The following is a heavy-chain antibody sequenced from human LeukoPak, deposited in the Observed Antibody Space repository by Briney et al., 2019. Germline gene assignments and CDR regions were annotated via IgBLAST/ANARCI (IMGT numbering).Heavy chain of an antibody. J-gene: IGHJ4*02. V-gene: IGHV3-74*01. CDR3: AKDPMIRGLTYDY. Sequence: GGSLRLSCAASGFTFSSYWMHWVRQAPGKGLVWVSRINSDGSSTSYADSVKGRFTISRDNSKNTLYLQMSSLRAGDTAVYYCAKDPMIRGLTYDYWGQGTLVTVSS. CDR2: INSDGSST. D-gene: IGHD3-10*01. CDR1: GFTFSSYW.